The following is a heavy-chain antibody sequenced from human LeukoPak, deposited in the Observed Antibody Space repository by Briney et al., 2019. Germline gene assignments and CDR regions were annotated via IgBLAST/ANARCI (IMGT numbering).Heavy chain of an antibody. J-gene: IGHJ4*02. Sequence: ASVKVFCKASGGTFSSYAISWVRQAPGQGLEWMGGIIPIFGTANYAQKFQGRVTITADESTSTAYMELSSLRSEDTAVYYCARGYYDSSGYYSYYFDYWGQGTLVTVSS. CDR1: GGTFSSYA. D-gene: IGHD3-22*01. CDR3: ARGYYDSSGYYSYYFDY. CDR2: IIPIFGTA. V-gene: IGHV1-69*13.